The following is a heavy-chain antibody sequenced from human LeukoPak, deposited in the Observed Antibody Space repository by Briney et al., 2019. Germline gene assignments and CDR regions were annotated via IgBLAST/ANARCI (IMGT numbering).Heavy chain of an antibody. CDR3: ARMARKSWPVKYFDY. CDR1: GFTFSSYG. V-gene: IGHV4-34*01. D-gene: IGHD6-19*01. J-gene: IGHJ4*02. CDR2: INHSGST. Sequence: GSLRLSCAASGFTFSSYGMSWVRQAPGKGLEWIGEINHSGSTNYNPSLKSRVTISVDTSKNQFSLKLSSVTAADTAVYYCARMARKSWPVKYFDYWGQGTLVTVSS.